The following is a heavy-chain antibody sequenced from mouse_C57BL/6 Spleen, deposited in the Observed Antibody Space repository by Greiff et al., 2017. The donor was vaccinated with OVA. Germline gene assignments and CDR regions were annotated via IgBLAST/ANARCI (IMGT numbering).Heavy chain of an antibody. CDR1: GFTFSDYY. V-gene: IGHV5-16*01. CDR2: INYDGSST. Sequence: EVNLVESEGGLVQPGSSMKLSCTASGFTFSDYYMAWVRQVPEKGLEWVANINYDGSSTYYLDSLKSRFIISRDNAKNILYLQMSSLKSEDTATYYCARCAYYSNSAWFAYWGQGTLVTVSA. CDR3: ARCAYYSNSAWFAY. J-gene: IGHJ3*01. D-gene: IGHD2-5*01.